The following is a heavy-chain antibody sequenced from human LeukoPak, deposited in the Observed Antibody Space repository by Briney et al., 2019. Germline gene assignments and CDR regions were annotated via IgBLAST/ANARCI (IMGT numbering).Heavy chain of an antibody. CDR3: ARDREYSKRGSYYYYYMDV. CDR2: IYTSGST. CDR1: GGSISSGSYY. Sequence: SETLSLTCTVSGGSISSGSYYWSWIRQPAGKGLEWIGRIYTSGSTNYNPSLKSRVTISVDTSKNQFSLKLSSVTAADTAVYYCARDREYSKRGSYYYYYMDVRGKGTTVTVSS. V-gene: IGHV4-61*02. J-gene: IGHJ6*03. D-gene: IGHD6-6*01.